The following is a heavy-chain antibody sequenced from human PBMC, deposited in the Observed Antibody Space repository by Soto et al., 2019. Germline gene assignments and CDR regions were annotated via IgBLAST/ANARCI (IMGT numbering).Heavy chain of an antibody. CDR2: ISAYNGNT. CDR1: GYTFTSYG. CDR3: ATEPITMVRGPPTI. V-gene: IGHV1-18*01. J-gene: IGHJ3*02. D-gene: IGHD3-10*01. Sequence: QVQLVQSGAEVKKPGASVKVSCKASGYTFTSYGISWVRQAPGQGLEWTGWISAYNGNTNYAQKLQGRVTMTTDTSTSTAYMELRSLRSDDTAVYYCATEPITMVRGPPTIWGQGTMVTVSS.